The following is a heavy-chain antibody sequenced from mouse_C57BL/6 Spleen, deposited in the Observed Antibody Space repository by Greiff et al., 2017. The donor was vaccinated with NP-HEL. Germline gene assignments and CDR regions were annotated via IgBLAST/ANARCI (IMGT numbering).Heavy chain of an antibody. CDR1: GFSFNTYA. CDR2: IRSKSNNYAT. CDR3: VRHEPTAMDY. J-gene: IGHJ4*01. Sequence: EVQRVESGGGLVQPKGSLKLSCAASGFSFNTYAMNWVRQAPGKGLEWVARIRSKSNNYATYYADSVKDRFTISRDDSESMLYLQMNNLKTEDTAMYYCVRHEPTAMDYWGQGTSVTVSS. V-gene: IGHV10-1*01.